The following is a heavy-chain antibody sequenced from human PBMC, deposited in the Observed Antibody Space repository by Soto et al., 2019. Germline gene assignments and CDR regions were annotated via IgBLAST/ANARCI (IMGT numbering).Heavy chain of an antibody. CDR1: GFTFDDYT. CDR3: AKDIFGGNQDEYYYYYGMDV. CDR2: ISWDGGST. V-gene: IGHV3-43*01. Sequence: GGSLRLSCAASGFTFDDYTMHWVRQAPGKGLEWVSLISWDGGSTYYAESVKGRFTISRDNSKNSLYLQMNSLRTEDTALYYCAKDIFGGNQDEYYYYYGMDVWGQGTTVTVSS. D-gene: IGHD2-15*01. J-gene: IGHJ6*02.